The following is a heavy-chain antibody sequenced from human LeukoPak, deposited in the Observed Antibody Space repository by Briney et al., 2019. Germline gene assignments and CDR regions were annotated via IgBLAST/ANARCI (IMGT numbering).Heavy chain of an antibody. D-gene: IGHD6-6*01. V-gene: IGHV1-8*01. J-gene: IGHJ6*03. CDR1: GYTFINYD. CDR3: ARVPYSSSSWYYYYYMDV. Sequence: ASVKVSCKASGYTFINYDIDWVRQATGQGLEWMGWMNPNSGNTGSAQKFQGRVTMTRNTSISTAYMEVSSLRSEDTPVYYCARVPYSSSSWYYYYYMDVWGKGTTVTVSS. CDR2: MNPNSGNT.